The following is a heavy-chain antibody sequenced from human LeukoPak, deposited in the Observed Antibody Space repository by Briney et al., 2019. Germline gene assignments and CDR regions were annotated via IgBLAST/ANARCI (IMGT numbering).Heavy chain of an antibody. D-gene: IGHD1-1*01. CDR3: ARDAPERRNAFDI. CDR1: GFTVSSNY. V-gene: IGHV3-53*01. J-gene: IGHJ3*02. CDR2: IYSGGST. Sequence: PGGSLRLSCAASGFTVSSNYMSWVRQAPGKGLEWVSVIYSGGSTYYADSVKGRFTISRDNSKNTLYLQMNSLRAEDMAVYYCARDAPERRNAFDIWGQGTMVTVSS.